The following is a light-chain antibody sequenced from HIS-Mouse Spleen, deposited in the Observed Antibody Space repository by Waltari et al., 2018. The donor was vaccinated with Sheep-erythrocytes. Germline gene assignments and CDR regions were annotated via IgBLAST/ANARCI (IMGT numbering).Light chain of an antibody. CDR3: CSYAGSYNHV. CDR2: DVS. J-gene: IGLJ1*01. V-gene: IGLV2-11*01. Sequence: QSALTQPRSVSGSPGQSVTISCTGTSSDVRGHNYVSWYQQHPGKAPKLMIYDVSKRPSGVPDRFSGSKSGNTASLTISGLQAEDEADYYCCSYAGSYNHVFATGTKVTVL. CDR1: SSDVRGHNY.